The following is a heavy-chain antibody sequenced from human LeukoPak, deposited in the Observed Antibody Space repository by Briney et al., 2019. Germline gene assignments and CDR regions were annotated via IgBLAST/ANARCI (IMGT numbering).Heavy chain of an antibody. V-gene: IGHV3-30*02. D-gene: IGHD5-12*01. CDR1: GFTFSSYG. J-gene: IGHJ5*02. CDR2: IRYDGSNK. CDR3: ARHPGGYSGYDLNWFDP. Sequence: GGSLRLSYAASGFTFSSYGMHWVRQAPGKGLEWVAFIRYDGSNKYYADSVKGRFTISRDNSKNTLYLQMNSLRAEDTAVYYCARHPGGYSGYDLNWFDPWGQGTLVTVSS.